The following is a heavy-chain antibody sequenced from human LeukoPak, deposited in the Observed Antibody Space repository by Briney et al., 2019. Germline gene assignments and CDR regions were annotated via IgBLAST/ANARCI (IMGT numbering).Heavy chain of an antibody. J-gene: IGHJ4*02. Sequence: GGSLRLSCAASGFTFSSYAMSWVRQAPGKGLEWVSAISGSGGSTYYADSVKGRFTISRDNSKNSLYLQMNSLRAEDTAVYYCARDLRGSSSPPCYWGQGTLVTVSS. CDR3: ARDLRGSSSPPCY. CDR1: GFTFSSYA. D-gene: IGHD6-6*01. V-gene: IGHV3-23*01. CDR2: ISGSGGST.